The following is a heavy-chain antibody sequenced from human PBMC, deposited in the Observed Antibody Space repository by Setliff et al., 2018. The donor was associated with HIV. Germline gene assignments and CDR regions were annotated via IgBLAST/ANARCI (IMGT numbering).Heavy chain of an antibody. D-gene: IGHD6-13*01. V-gene: IGHV4-61*02. Sequence: PSETLSLTCTVSGGSIISGSNYWSWIRQPAGKGLEWIGRIYTSGSTNYDPSLKSRVTMSVDTSKNQFSPNLNSVTAADTAVYYCVRGPHTSSWYGGYAFDIWGQGTMVTVSS. CDR1: GGSIISGSNY. CDR3: VRGPHTSSWYGGYAFDI. CDR2: IYTSGST. J-gene: IGHJ3*02.